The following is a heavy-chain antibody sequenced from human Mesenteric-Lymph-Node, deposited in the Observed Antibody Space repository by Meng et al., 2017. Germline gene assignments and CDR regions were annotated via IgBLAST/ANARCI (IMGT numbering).Heavy chain of an antibody. J-gene: IGHJ4*01. D-gene: IGHD2-2*01. CDR1: GFTFNTYW. V-gene: IGHV3-74*01. CDR2: IKSDGSIT. CDR3: ARGRYASVGFDF. Sequence: GGSLRLSCAASGFTFNTYWMHWVRQAPGKGLVWVSQIKSDGSITDYADSVKGRFIISRDNAKNTLYLQMNSLRAEDTAVYYCARGRYASVGFDFWGHGTQVTVSS.